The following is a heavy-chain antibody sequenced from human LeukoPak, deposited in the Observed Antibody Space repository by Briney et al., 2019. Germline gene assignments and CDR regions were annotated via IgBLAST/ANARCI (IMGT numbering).Heavy chain of an antibody. Sequence: SETLSLTCTVSGGSISSSSYYWGWIRQPPGKGLEWIGSIYYSGKTYYSPSLKSRVTISVDTSKTQFSLKLSSVTAADTAVYYCASTRGYSYGGLDFWGQGTLVTVSS. CDR2: IYYSGKT. CDR1: GGSISSSSYY. D-gene: IGHD5-18*01. CDR3: ASTRGYSYGGLDF. V-gene: IGHV4-39*01. J-gene: IGHJ4*02.